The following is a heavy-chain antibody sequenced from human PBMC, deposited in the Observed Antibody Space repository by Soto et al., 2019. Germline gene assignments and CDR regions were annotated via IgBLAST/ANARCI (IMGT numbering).Heavy chain of an antibody. CDR2: INPDGSTT. Sequence: EGQLVESGGGLVQPGGSLRLSCATSGITFSTYWFNWVRQAPGKGLVWVSLINPDGSTTTYADSVKGRFTISRDNAKNTVYLQMTSLRVEDTVHYYCARDMRGRPDYWVQGTPVTVS. CDR1: GITFSTYW. CDR3: ARDMRGRPDY. D-gene: IGHD3-16*01. J-gene: IGHJ4*02. V-gene: IGHV3-74*01.